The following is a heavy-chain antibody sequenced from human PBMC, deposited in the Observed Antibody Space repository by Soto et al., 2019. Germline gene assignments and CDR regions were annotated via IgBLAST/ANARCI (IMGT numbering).Heavy chain of an antibody. J-gene: IGHJ6*02. CDR2: IWYDGSNK. CDR3: ARDLEVQEWSADYYAMDV. Sequence: QVQLVESGGGVVQPGRSLRLSCAASGFTFSSYGMHWVRQAPGKGLVGVAVIWYDGSNKYYADSVKGRFTISRDNFYNARYVQINSLSDEDTAVYYCARDLEVQEWSADYYAMDVWGQGTTVTVSS. V-gene: IGHV3-33*01. CDR1: GFTFSSYG. D-gene: IGHD3-3*01.